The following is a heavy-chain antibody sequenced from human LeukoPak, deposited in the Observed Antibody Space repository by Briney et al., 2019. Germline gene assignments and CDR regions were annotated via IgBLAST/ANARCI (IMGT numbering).Heavy chain of an antibody. D-gene: IGHD3-10*01. J-gene: IGHJ4*02. CDR1: GFSLSTTGVG. V-gene: IGHV2-5*01. Sequence: SGPTLVNPTQTLTLTCTFSGFSLSTTGVGVGWIRQPPGKALEWLAVTYWNNDKSYSPSLKSRLTITKDTSKNQVVLIMTNMDPVDTATYYCAHKGRGSGSYTMWGQGTLVTVSS. CDR2: TYWNNDK. CDR3: AHKGRGSGSYTM.